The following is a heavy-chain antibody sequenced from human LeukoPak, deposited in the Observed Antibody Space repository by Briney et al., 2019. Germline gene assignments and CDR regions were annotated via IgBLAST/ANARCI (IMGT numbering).Heavy chain of an antibody. V-gene: IGHV3-33*01. CDR3: ARGFPLAVACPIDY. J-gene: IGHJ4*02. Sequence: PGRSLRLSCAASGFTLSSYGMHWVRQAPGKGLEWVAVIWYDGSNKYYADSVKGRFTISRDNSKNTLYLQMNSLRAEDTAVYYCARGFPLAVACPIDYWGQGTLVTVSS. CDR2: IWYDGSNK. D-gene: IGHD6-19*01. CDR1: GFTLSSYG.